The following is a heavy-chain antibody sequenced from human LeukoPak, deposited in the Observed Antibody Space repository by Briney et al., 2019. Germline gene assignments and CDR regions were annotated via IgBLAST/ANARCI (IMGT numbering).Heavy chain of an antibody. Sequence: GGSLRLSCAASGFTFSSYAMHWVRQAPGKGLEWVSAISGSGGSTYYADSVKGRYTISRDNSKNTLYLQMNSLRAEDTAVYYCAKDQKGLRYYDSSGELIDYWGQGTLVTVSS. V-gene: IGHV3-23*01. CDR3: AKDQKGLRYYDSSGELIDY. CDR1: GFTFSSYA. J-gene: IGHJ4*02. D-gene: IGHD3-22*01. CDR2: ISGSGGST.